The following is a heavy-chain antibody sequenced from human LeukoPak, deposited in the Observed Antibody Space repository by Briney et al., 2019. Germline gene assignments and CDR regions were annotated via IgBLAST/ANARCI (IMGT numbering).Heavy chain of an antibody. J-gene: IGHJ3*02. D-gene: IGHD3-3*01. CDR1: GGSISSSSYY. Sequence: SETLSLTCTVSGGSISSSSYYWGWIRQPPGKGLEWIGSIYYSGSTYYNPSLKSRVTISVDTSKNQFSLKLSSVTAADTAVYYCARVFQGYDFWSGYTKSPDAFDIWGQGTMVTVSS. CDR3: ARVFQGYDFWSGYTKSPDAFDI. CDR2: IYYSGST. V-gene: IGHV4-39*07.